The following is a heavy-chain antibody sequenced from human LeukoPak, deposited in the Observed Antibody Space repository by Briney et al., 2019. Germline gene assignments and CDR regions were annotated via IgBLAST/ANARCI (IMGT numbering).Heavy chain of an antibody. CDR3: ARGYSYGYFY. Sequence: KPSGTLSLTCAVYGGSFSGYYWSWIRQPPGKGLEWIGEINHSGSTNYNPSLKSRVTISVDTSKNQFSLKLSSVAAADTAVYYCARGYSYGYFYWGQGTLVTVSS. CDR2: INHSGST. J-gene: IGHJ4*02. D-gene: IGHD5-18*01. CDR1: GGSFSGYY. V-gene: IGHV4-34*01.